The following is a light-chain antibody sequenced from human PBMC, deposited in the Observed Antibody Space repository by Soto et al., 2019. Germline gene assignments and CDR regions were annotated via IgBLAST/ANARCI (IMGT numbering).Light chain of an antibody. J-gene: IGKJ1*01. CDR1: QSISSW. Sequence: DIQMTQSPSTLSGSVGDRVTITCRASQSISSWLAWYQQKPGKAPKLLIYDASSLESGVPSRFSGRGSGTDFTLTISSLQPEDFATYYCLQDYDYPRTFGQGTRWIS. CDR2: DAS. V-gene: IGKV1-5*01. CDR3: LQDYDYPRT.